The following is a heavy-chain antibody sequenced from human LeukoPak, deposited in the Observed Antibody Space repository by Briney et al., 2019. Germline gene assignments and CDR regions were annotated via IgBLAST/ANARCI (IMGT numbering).Heavy chain of an antibody. CDR3: ARDLMPLGFSGSYSGWFDP. J-gene: IGHJ5*02. V-gene: IGHV4-59*01. Sequence: SETLSLTCTVSGGSISSYYWSWIRQPPGKGLEWIGYIYYSGSTNYNPSLKSRVTISVDTSKNQFSLKLSSVTAADTAVYYCARDLMPLGFSGSYSGWFDPWGQGTLVTVSS. D-gene: IGHD1-26*01. CDR2: IYYSGST. CDR1: GGSISSYY.